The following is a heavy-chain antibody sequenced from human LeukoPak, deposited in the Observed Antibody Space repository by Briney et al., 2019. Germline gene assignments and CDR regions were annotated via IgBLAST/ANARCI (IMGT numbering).Heavy chain of an antibody. J-gene: IGHJ4*02. D-gene: IGHD3-3*01. CDR1: GYTFTDYY. CDR2: ISPNSGGT. V-gene: IGHV1-2*02. CDR3: ATKSSGYFMY. Sequence: ASVKVCCKASGYTFTDYYIHWVRQAPGQGLQWMGWISPNSGGTKYAQKFQGRVTMTRDTSISAAYMELSSLTSDDTAVYYCATKSSGYFMYWGQGTLVTVSS.